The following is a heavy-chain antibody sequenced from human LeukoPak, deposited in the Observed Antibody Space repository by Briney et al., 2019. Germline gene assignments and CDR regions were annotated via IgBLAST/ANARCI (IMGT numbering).Heavy chain of an antibody. CDR2: INHSGST. CDR3: ARLTRRSGNYFDS. J-gene: IGHJ4*02. D-gene: IGHD1-1*01. CDR1: GGSFSGYY. V-gene: IGHV4-34*01. Sequence: NASETLSLTCAVYGGSFSGYYWSWIRQPPGKGLEWIGEINHSGSTNYNPSLKSRVTISVDTSKNQFSLKLSSVTAADTAVYYCARLTRRSGNYFDSWGQGTLVTVSS.